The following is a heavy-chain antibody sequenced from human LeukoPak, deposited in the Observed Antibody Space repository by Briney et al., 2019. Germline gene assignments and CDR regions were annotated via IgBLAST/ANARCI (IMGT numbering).Heavy chain of an antibody. CDR2: IYTSGST. CDR3: ARHDPSYYYDSSGYSTFDY. V-gene: IGHV4-4*07. J-gene: IGHJ4*02. D-gene: IGHD3-22*01. CDR1: GGSISSYY. Sequence: SETLSLTCTVSGGSISSYYWSWIRQPAGKGLEWIGRIYTSGSTNYNPSLKSRVTISVDTSKNQFSLKLSSVTAADTAVYYCARHDPSYYYDSSGYSTFDYWGQGTLVTVSS.